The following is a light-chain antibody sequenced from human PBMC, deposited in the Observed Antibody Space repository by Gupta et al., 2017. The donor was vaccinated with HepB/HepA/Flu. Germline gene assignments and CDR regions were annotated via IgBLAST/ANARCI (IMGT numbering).Light chain of an antibody. Sequence: QSVLTQPPSVSEAPRQRVPLSCYGSTSNIVHNAVSWYQQLPGQAPKLLIYYDDLLPSGVSDRCSCSKSGTSASLAISWLQSEDEADYYCAAWDDSLKGWVFGGGTKLTVL. CDR2: YDD. CDR1: TSNIVHNA. CDR3: AAWDDSLKGWV. J-gene: IGLJ3*02. V-gene: IGLV1-36*01.